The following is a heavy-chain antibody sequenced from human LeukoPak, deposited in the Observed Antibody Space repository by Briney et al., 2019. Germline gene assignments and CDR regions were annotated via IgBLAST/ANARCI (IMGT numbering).Heavy chain of an antibody. J-gene: IGHJ4*02. CDR2: IYYSGST. D-gene: IGHD3-22*01. Sequence: MTSETLSLTCTVSGGSISSYYWSWIRQPPGKGLEWIGYIYYSGSTNYNPSLKSRVTISVDTSKNQFSVKLSSVTAADTAVYYCARVNYGSIDYWGQGTLVTVSS. V-gene: IGHV4-59*01. CDR1: GGSISSYY. CDR3: ARVNYGSIDY.